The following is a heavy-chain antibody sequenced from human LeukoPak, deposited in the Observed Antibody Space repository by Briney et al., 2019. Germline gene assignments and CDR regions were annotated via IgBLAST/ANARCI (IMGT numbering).Heavy chain of an antibody. J-gene: IGHJ3*02. D-gene: IGHD6-13*01. Sequence: SETLSLTCTVSGGSISSYYWSWIRQPAGKGLEWIGRIYASGSTNYNPSLKSRVTMSVDTSKNQFSLRLSSVTAADTAVYYCARDGRIAYSSSWAFDIWGQGTMVTVSS. CDR2: IYASGST. V-gene: IGHV4-4*07. CDR1: GGSISSYY. CDR3: ARDGRIAYSSSWAFDI.